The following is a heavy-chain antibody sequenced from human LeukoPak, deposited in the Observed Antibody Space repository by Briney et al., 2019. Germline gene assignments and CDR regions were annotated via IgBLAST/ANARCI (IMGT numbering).Heavy chain of an antibody. CDR1: GVTFSSYE. D-gene: IGHD4-23*01. CDR2: ISSSGSTI. J-gene: IGHJ4*02. V-gene: IGHV3-48*03. CDR3: ARDYGGSSPFDY. Sequence: PGGSLRLSCAASGVTFSSYEMNWVRQAPGKGLEWVSYISSSGSTIYYADSVKGRFTISRDNAKNSLYLHMNSLRAEDTAVYYCARDYGGSSPFDYWGQGTLVTVSS.